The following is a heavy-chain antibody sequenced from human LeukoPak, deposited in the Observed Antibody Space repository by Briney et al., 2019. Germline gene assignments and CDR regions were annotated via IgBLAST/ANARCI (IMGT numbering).Heavy chain of an antibody. D-gene: IGHD2-15*01. V-gene: IGHV3-21*01. J-gene: IGHJ4*02. Sequence: PGGSLRLSCAASGFTFSSYSMNWVRQAPGKGLEWVSSISSSSSYIYYADSVKGRFTISRDNAKNSLYLQMNSLRAEDTAVYYCAREDRVVVAVTFDYWGQGTLVTVSS. CDR3: AREDRVVVAVTFDY. CDR2: ISSSSSYI. CDR1: GFTFSSYS.